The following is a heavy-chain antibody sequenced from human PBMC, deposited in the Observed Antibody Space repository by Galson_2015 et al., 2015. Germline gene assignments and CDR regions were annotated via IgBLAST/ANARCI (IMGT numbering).Heavy chain of an antibody. CDR1: RYSFTSYW. D-gene: IGHD3-22*01. CDR2: IYPGDSET. J-gene: IGHJ4*02. V-gene: IGHV5-51*01. CDR3: ARLRYYDSSGYSPLGY. Sequence: QSGAEVKKPGGSLKISCKGSRYSFTSYWIAWVRQMPGKGLEWMGIIYPGDSETRYSPSFQGLVTFSVDKSINTAYVQWSSLKASDTAMYYCARLRYYDSSGYSPLGYWGQGTLVTVSA.